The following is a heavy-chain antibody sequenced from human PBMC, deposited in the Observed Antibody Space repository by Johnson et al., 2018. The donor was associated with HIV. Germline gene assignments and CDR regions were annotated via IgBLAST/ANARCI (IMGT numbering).Heavy chain of an antibody. CDR1: GLTFSNYG. Sequence: QVQLVESGGGLVQPGRSLRLSCEASGLTFSNYGMHWVRQAPGKGLEWVAGISHDGWNKHSADSVKGRFTISRDNAKNTIYLQMNSLRVEDTAVYYCAKPYYDFWSGYYEYNAFDIWGQGTLVTVSS. D-gene: IGHD3-3*01. V-gene: IGHV3-30*18. CDR2: ISHDGWNK. J-gene: IGHJ3*02. CDR3: AKPYYDFWSGYYEYNAFDI.